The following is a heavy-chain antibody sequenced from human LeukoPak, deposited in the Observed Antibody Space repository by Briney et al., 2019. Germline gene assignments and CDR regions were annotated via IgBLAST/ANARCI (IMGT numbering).Heavy chain of an antibody. Sequence: GGSLILSCAASGFTFSSYAMSWVRHAPGKGLEGVSAMSGRGRSTYYADSVKGRFTISRDTSKNTLYLQMNSLRAEDTAVYYCAKDLPSAAAEPYYYYYMDVWGKGTTVTVSS. CDR2: MSGRGRST. V-gene: IGHV3-23*01. D-gene: IGHD6-13*01. CDR3: AKDLPSAAAEPYYYYYMDV. J-gene: IGHJ6*03. CDR1: GFTFSSYA.